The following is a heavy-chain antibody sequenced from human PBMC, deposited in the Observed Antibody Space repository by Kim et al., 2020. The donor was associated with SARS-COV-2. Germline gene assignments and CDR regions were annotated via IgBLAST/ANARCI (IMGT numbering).Heavy chain of an antibody. Sequence: SETLSLTCTVSGGSISNSDYYWAWIRQPPGKGLEWIVNVYYTGSTHYNPSLKSRVTVSLDTSKNHFSLNLTSVTAADTAVYYCARNPLAMAGFDSWGQGALVIVSS. V-gene: IGHV4-39*02. J-gene: IGHJ4*02. D-gene: IGHD2-8*01. CDR1: GGSISNSDYY. CDR3: ARNPLAMAGFDS. CDR2: VYYTGST.